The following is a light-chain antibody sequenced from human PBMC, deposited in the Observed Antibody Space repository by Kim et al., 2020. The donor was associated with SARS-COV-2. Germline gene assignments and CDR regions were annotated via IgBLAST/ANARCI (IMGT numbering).Light chain of an antibody. J-gene: IGKJ1*01. CDR3: HQSYRTPWT. CDR2: TAS. V-gene: IGKV1-39*01. Sequence: ASVGDRVTIPCRASQSINSLLNWYQQKPGKAPNLLIYTASSLQSGVPSRFSGSGSGTDFTLTISSLQPEDFATYYCHQSYRTPWTFGQGTKVDIK. CDR1: QSINSL.